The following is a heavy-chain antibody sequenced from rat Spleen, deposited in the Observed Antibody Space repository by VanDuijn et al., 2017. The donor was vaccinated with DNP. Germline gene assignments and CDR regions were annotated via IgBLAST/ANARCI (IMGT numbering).Heavy chain of an antibody. J-gene: IGHJ2*01. V-gene: IGHV2-1*01. Sequence: QVQLKESGPGLVQPSQTLSLTCTVSGFSLTSNSVHWVRQPPGKGLEWVAAISSGGSTYYNSGLNSRLSISRDTSKSQVFLQMNSLQTDDTGTYYCTRDSIDWGQGVMVTVSS. D-gene: IGHD4-3*01. CDR2: ISSGGST. CDR3: TRDSID. CDR1: GFSLTSNS.